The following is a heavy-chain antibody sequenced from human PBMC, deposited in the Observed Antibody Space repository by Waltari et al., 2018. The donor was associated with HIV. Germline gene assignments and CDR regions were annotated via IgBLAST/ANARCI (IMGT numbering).Heavy chain of an antibody. D-gene: IGHD3-10*02. CDR3: ARQQLGSGALDL. CDR2: ISSGTSYI. V-gene: IGHV3-21*02. CDR1: GLTFSRDP. J-gene: IGHJ4*02. Sequence: EVQLVESGGGLVKPGGSLRLSCTASGLTFSRDPMNWVRQAPGKGLEWVSSISSGTSYIYYADSVTGRFTVSRDNAKNSLFLQMNSLRADDTAVYYCARQQLGSGALDLWGQGTLVTVSS.